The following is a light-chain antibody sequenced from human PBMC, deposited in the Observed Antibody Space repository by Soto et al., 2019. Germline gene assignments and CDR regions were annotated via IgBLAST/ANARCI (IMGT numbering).Light chain of an antibody. CDR2: AAS. J-gene: IGKJ2*02. V-gene: IGKV1-27*01. CDR3: QKYNSAPPCT. CDR1: QGISNY. Sequence: DIPMTQSPSSLSASVGDRVTITCRASQGISNYLAWYQQKPGKVPKLLIYAASTLQSGVPSRFSGSGSGTDFTLTISCLQPEDVATYYCQKYNSAPPCTFGQGTKLEIK.